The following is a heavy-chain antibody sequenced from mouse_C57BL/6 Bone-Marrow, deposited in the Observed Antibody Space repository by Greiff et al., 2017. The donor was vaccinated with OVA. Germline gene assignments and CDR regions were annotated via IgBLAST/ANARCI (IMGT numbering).Heavy chain of an antibody. J-gene: IGHJ3*01. Sequence: QVQLQQPGAELVKPGASVKLSCKASGYTFTEYSIHWVKQRPGQGLEWIGRFHPGSGSTKYNEKFKDKATLTADKSSSTVYMELSSLTSEDSAVYFCARHYDVLHYAGSAWFAYWGQGTLVTVSA. D-gene: IGHD1-2*01. CDR2: FHPGSGST. CDR3: ARHYDVLHYAGSAWFAY. V-gene: IGHV1-62-2*01. CDR1: GYTFTEYS.